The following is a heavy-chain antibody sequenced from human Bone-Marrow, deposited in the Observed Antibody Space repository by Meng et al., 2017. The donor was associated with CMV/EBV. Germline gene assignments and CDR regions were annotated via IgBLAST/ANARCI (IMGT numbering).Heavy chain of an antibody. J-gene: IGHJ5*02. CDR1: GYSISSGYY. CDR2: IYYSGST. Sequence: SETLSLTCTVSGYSISSGYYWGWIRQPPGKGLEWIGSIYYSGSTYYNPSLKSRVTISVDTSKNQFSLKLSSVTAADTAVYYCATWRWGIVVVPAPKLRLDPWGQGTLVTVSS. CDR3: ATWRWGIVVVPAPKLRLDP. D-gene: IGHD2-2*01. V-gene: IGHV4-38-2*02.